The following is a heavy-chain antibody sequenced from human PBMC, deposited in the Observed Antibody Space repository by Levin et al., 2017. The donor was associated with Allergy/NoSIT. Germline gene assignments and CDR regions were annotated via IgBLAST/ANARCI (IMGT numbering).Heavy chain of an antibody. D-gene: IGHD3-10*01. Sequence: HPGGSLRLSCSASGFTFSSYAMHWVRQAPGKGLEYVSAISSNGGSTYYADSVKGRFTISRDNSKNTLYLQMSSLRAEDTAVYYCVKAGIPNTMVRGVHTGGLDYWGQGTLVTVSS. J-gene: IGHJ4*02. CDR1: GFTFSSYA. CDR2: ISSNGGST. CDR3: VKAGIPNTMVRGVHTGGLDY. V-gene: IGHV3-64D*06.